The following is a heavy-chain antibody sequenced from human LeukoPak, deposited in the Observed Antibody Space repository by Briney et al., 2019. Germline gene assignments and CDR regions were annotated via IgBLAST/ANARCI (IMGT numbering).Heavy chain of an antibody. D-gene: IGHD6-19*01. CDR1: GFTFDDYG. Sequence: GGSLRLSCATSGFTFDDYGMSWVRQAPGKGLEWVSGINWNGGSTGYADSVKGRFTISRDNAKNSLYLQMNSLRAEDTALYYCARDFFPRIAVARTPPMVYWGQGTLVTGSS. J-gene: IGHJ4*02. CDR3: ARDFFPRIAVARTPPMVY. V-gene: IGHV3-20*04. CDR2: INWNGGST.